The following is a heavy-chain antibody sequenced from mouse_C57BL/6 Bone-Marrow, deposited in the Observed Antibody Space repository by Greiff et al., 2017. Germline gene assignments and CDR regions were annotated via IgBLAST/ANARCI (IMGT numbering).Heavy chain of an antibody. D-gene: IGHD2-4*01. CDR3: ARSDCDYTNFGD. V-gene: IGHV1-72*01. CDR1: GYTFTSYR. CDR2: IDPNSGGT. J-gene: IGHJ2*01. Sequence: QVQLQQSGAGLVKPGASVKLSCKASGYTFTSYRMHWVRQRPGRGLEWIGSIDPNSGGTKYNETFKSKATLTVDKPSSTTYMQLNSLTSDDSAVYECARSDCDYTNFGDWGTGATHTVS.